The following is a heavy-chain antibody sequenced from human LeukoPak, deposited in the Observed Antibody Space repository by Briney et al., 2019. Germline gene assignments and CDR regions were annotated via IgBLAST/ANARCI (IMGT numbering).Heavy chain of an antibody. V-gene: IGHV3-23*01. Sequence: GGSLRLSCAASGFTFLTYAMSWVRHAPGKGLQWVSVIRDSGASTYYADSVKGRFTISRDNSKNTLYLQMNSLRAEATAVYYCAKAGRSGWYPGWPFDIWGQGTMVTVSS. CDR3: AKAGRSGWYPGWPFDI. J-gene: IGHJ3*02. CDR1: GFTFLTYA. D-gene: IGHD6-19*01. CDR2: IRDSGAST.